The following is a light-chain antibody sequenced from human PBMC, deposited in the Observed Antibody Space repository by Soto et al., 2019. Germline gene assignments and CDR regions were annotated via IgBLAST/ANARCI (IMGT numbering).Light chain of an antibody. J-gene: IGLJ2*01. Sequence: QSALTQPASVSGSPGQSITISCTGTSSDVGNYNYVSWYQQHPGKAPKLMIYEVSNRLSGVSNRFSGSKSGNTAYLTISGLQAEDEADYYCCSYTSSSTLVVFGGGTKLTVL. CDR1: SSDVGNYNY. V-gene: IGLV2-14*01. CDR3: CSYTSSSTLVV. CDR2: EVS.